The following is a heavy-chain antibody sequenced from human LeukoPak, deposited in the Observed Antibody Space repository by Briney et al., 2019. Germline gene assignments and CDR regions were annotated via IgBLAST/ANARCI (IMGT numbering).Heavy chain of an antibody. J-gene: IGHJ4*02. V-gene: IGHV1-2*06. CDR1: GYTFINYA. CDR2: INPNSGGA. D-gene: IGHD4-17*01. CDR3: TREWSYGYYYDC. Sequence: ASVKVSCKASGYTFINYAMHWVRQAPGQRLEWMGRINPNSGGANYAQKFQGRVTMTRDTSFTTAYMELSRLTSDDTAVYYCTREWSYGYYYDCWGQGTLVTVSS.